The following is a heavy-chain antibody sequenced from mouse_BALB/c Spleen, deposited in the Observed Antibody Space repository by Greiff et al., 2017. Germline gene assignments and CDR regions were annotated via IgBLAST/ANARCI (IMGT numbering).Heavy chain of an antibody. CDR1: GYTFTSYW. CDR2: IYPGSGST. V-gene: IGHV1S22*01. Sequence: LQQPGSELVRPGASVKLSCKASGYTFTSYWMHWVKQRPGQGLEWIGNIYPGSGSTNYDEKFKSKATLTVDTSSSTAYMQLSSLTSEDSAVYYCTREGYYWFAYWGQGTLVTVSA. J-gene: IGHJ3*01. D-gene: IGHD2-3*01. CDR3: TREGYYWFAY.